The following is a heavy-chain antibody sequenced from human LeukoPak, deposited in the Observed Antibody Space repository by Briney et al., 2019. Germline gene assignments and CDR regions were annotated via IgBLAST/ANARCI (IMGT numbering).Heavy chain of an antibody. D-gene: IGHD4-17*01. CDR3: ASRKTTSFDY. CDR2: IYYSGST. J-gene: IGHJ4*02. V-gene: IGHV4-59*01. Sequence: SETLSLTCTVSGGSISSYYWSWIRQPPGEGLEWIGYIYYSGSTNYNPSLKSRVTVSVDTSKNQFSLKLSSVTAADTAVYYCASRKTTSFDYWGQGTLVTVSS. CDR1: GGSISSYY.